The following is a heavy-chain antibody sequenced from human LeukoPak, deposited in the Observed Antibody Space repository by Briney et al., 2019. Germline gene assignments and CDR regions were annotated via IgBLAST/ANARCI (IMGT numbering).Heavy chain of an antibody. J-gene: IGHJ5*02. D-gene: IGHD3-16*01. CDR3: ARDGGDT. V-gene: IGHV3-48*01. CDR2: ISSSSSTI. Sequence: GGSLRLSCAAPGFPFSSSRMDWVRQAPGKGLEWVSYISSSSSTIYYADSVKGRFTISRDNAKNSLYLQMNSLRAEDTAVYYCARDGGDTWGQGTLVTVSS. CDR1: GFPFSSSR.